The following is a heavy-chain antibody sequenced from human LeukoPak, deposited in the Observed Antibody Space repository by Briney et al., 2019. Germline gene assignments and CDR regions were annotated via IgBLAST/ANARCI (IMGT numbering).Heavy chain of an antibody. CDR2: ISAYNGNT. D-gene: IGHD2-2*03. CDR1: GSTFTSYG. V-gene: IGHV1-18*01. Sequence: GASVKVSCKAAGSTFTSYGISWVRQAPGQGLEWMGWISAYNGNTNYAQKLQGRVTMTTDTSTSTAYMELRSLRSDDTAVYYCARDGMDIVVVPAAPTSYFDYWGQGTLVTVSS. J-gene: IGHJ4*02. CDR3: ARDGMDIVVVPAAPTSYFDY.